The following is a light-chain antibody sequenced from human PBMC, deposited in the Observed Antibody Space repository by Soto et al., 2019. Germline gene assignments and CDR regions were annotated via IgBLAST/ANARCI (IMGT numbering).Light chain of an antibody. V-gene: IGLV2-11*01. CDR3: CSYAGRYTRG. Sequence: QSALTQPRSGSGSPGPAVTITFTGTSSDVGGYNYVSWYHQHPGKAHKLMIYYVSNRPSGVPDRFSDDQSVNTASLTISGLQACDEADYYCCSYAGRYTRGFGNGT. CDR2: YVS. CDR1: SSDVGGYNY. J-gene: IGLJ1*01.